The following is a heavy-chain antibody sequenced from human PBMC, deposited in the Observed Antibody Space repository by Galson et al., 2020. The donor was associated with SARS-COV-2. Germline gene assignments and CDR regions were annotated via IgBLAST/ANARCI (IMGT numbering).Heavy chain of an antibody. CDR2: IDPTDSYT. D-gene: IGHD2-2*01. V-gene: IGHV5-10-1*01. CDR1: GYSFTSYW. Sequence: HGESLKISCKGSGYSFTSYWITWVRQMPGKGLEWMGRIDPTDSYTNYSPSFQGHVTISADKSISTAYLQWSSLTASDTAMYYCARGGVHCSSTSCYPSYMDVWGKGTTVTVSS. CDR3: ARGGVHCSSTSCYPSYMDV. J-gene: IGHJ6*03.